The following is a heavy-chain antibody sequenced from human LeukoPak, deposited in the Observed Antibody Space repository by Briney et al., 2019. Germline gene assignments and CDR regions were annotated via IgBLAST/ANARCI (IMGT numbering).Heavy chain of an antibody. CDR1: GFTFSSYA. CDR2: ISTSGGTT. Sequence: GGSLRLSCAASGFTFSSYAMSWVRQAPGKGLEWVSGISTSGGTTSYADSVKGRFTISRDNPRNTLYMQMNSLRAEDTAVYYCAIMHRYYDGSGYWVQWGQRTLVTVSS. J-gene: IGHJ4*02. CDR3: AIMHRYYDGSGYWVQ. D-gene: IGHD3-22*01. V-gene: IGHV3-23*01.